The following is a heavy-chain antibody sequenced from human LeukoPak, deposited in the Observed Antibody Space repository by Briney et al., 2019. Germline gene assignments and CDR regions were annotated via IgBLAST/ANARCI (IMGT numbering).Heavy chain of an antibody. Sequence: GGSLRLSCAASGFNFSTYNVNWVRQAPGKGLDWVSYISSSSRTRYYADSVKGRFTISRDNAKDSLYLQMNSLRAEDTAVYYCAARYCSSTSCSHDYWGQGTLVTVSS. CDR3: AARYCSSTSCSHDY. D-gene: IGHD2-2*01. V-gene: IGHV3-48*04. J-gene: IGHJ4*02. CDR1: GFNFSTYN. CDR2: ISSSSRTR.